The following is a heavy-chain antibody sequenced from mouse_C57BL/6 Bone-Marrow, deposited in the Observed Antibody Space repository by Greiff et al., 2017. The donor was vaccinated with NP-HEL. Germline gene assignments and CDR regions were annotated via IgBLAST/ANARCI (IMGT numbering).Heavy chain of an antibody. Sequence: VQLQQSGAELVKPGASVKLSCKASGYTFTSYWMHWVKQRPGQGLEWIGMIHPNSGSTNYNEKFKSKATLTVDKSSSTAYMQLSSLTSEDSAVYYCARSYYGSSYDWFAYWGQGTLVTVSA. D-gene: IGHD1-1*01. CDR2: IHPNSGST. J-gene: IGHJ3*01. CDR1: GYTFTSYW. CDR3: ARSYYGSSYDWFAY. V-gene: IGHV1-64*01.